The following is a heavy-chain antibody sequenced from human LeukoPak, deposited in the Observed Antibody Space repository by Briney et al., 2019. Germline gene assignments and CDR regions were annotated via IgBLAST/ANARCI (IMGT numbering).Heavy chain of an antibody. CDR2: VHLDGRT. CDR3: AREGGFYRPLDY. CDR1: GGSVINTNW. J-gene: IGHJ4*02. V-gene: IGHV4-4*02. D-gene: IGHD3-3*01. Sequence: PSETLSLTCGVSGGSVINTNWWTWVRQPPGKGLEWIGGVHLDGRTNYNPSLESRLTMSVDVSENQVSLKLTSVTAADTAVYYCAREGGFYRPLDYSGQGTLVTVSS.